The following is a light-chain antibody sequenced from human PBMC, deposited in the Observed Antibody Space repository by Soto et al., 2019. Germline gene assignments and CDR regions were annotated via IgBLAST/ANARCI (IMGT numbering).Light chain of an antibody. Sequence: DIVMTQSPDSLAVSLGERATINCKSSQSVLYSSNNKNYLAWYQQKPGQPPKLLIYWASTRESGVPDRFSGSGSGTDFTLTISSLQAEDVAVYYCQQYYSTPRTFXGGTKVDIK. CDR2: WAS. J-gene: IGKJ4*01. CDR3: QQYYSTPRT. CDR1: QSVLYSSNNKNY. V-gene: IGKV4-1*01.